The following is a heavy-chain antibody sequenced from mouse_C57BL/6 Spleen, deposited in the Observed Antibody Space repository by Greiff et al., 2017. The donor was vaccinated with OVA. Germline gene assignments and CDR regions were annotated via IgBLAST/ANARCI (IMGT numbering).Heavy chain of an antibody. J-gene: IGHJ1*03. CDR1: GYTFTSYG. Sequence: VQLQQSGAELVRPGSSVKMSCKTSGYTFTSYGINWVKQRPGQGLEWIGYIYIGNGYTEYNEKFKGKATLTSDKSSSTAYMQLSSLTSEDSAIYFCARSDFYGSSFYWYLDVWGTGTTVTVSS. D-gene: IGHD1-1*01. V-gene: IGHV1-58*01. CDR3: ARSDFYGSSFYWYLDV. CDR2: IYIGNGYT.